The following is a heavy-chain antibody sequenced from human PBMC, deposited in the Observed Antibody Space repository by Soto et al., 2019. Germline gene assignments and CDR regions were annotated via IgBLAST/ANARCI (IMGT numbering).Heavy chain of an antibody. CDR3: ATSVGMATMYYFDY. J-gene: IGHJ4*02. CDR1: GFTVSSNY. CDR2: IYSGGST. D-gene: IGHD5-12*01. Sequence: GGSLRLSCAASGFTVSSNYMSWVRQAPGKGLEWVSVIYSGGSTYYADSVKGRFTISRDNSKNTLYLQMNSLRAEDTAVYYCATSVGMATMYYFDYWGQGTLVTVSS. V-gene: IGHV3-53*01.